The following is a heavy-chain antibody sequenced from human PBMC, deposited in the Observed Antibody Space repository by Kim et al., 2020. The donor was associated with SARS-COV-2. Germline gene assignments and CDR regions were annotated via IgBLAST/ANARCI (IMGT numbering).Heavy chain of an antibody. D-gene: IGHD6-13*01. CDR1: GFTFNNYP. J-gene: IGHJ4*02. Sequence: GGSLRLSCAASGFTFNNYPMHWVRQAPGKGLEWVAVISYDGTRKHYADSVKGRFTTSRDNSKNTLYLQMKSLRDDDTSLYFCARDGERGIAAAGTFDSWGQGTLVTVSS. CDR2: ISYDGTRK. V-gene: IGHV3-30-3*01. CDR3: ARDGERGIAAAGTFDS.